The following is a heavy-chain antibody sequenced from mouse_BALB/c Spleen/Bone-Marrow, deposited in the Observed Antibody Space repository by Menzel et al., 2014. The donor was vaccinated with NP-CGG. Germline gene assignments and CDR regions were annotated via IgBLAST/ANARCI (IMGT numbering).Heavy chain of an antibody. D-gene: IGHD2-4*01. CDR3: ARRGTMITAGPFAY. V-gene: IGHV5-17*02. Sequence: EVKLMESGGGLVRPGGSRKLSCAASGFTFSSFGMHWIRQAPEKGLEWVAYISRGSNTIYYEDTVKGRFTISRDNPKNTLFLQMTSLRSEDTAMYYCARRGTMITAGPFAYWGQGTLVTVSA. J-gene: IGHJ3*01. CDR1: GFTFSSFG. CDR2: ISRGSNTI.